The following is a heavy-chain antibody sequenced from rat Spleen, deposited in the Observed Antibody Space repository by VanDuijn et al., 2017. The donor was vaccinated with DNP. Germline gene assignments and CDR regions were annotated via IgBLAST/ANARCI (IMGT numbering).Heavy chain of an antibody. CDR3: SKAQHWYAMDA. CDR1: GFTFSNYW. J-gene: IGHJ4*01. D-gene: IGHD3-5*01. CDR2: INSAGGST. Sequence: EVHLVETGGGLGQPGRSLKLSCVASGFTFSNYWMFWIRQAPGKGLEWVASINSAGGSTFYSDSVKVRFTISRDNAESTVYLQMNSLRSEDTATYYCSKAQHWYAMDAWGQGTSVPVSS. V-gene: IGHV5-58*01.